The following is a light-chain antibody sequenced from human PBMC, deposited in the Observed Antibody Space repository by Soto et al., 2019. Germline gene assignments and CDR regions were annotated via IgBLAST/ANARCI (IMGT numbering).Light chain of an antibody. J-gene: IGKJ2*01. Sequence: DIQMNQSPYTLSASVGDRVTITCRASQSISSWLDWYQQKPGKAPKLLIYNASSLESGVPSRFSGSGSGTEFTLTISSLQPDDFATYYCQQYNSYMYTFGQGTKLEIK. CDR3: QQYNSYMYT. CDR1: QSISSW. CDR2: NAS. V-gene: IGKV1-5*03.